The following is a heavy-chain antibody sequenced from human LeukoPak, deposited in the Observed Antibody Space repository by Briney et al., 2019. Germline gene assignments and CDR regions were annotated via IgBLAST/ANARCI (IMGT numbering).Heavy chain of an antibody. Sequence: SVKVSCKASGGTFSSYAISWVRQAPGQGLEWMGGIIPIFGTANYAQKFQGRVTITADESTSTAYMELSSLRSEDTAVYYCATDPHYYDSSGYPFDYWGQGTLVTVSS. V-gene: IGHV1-69*01. CDR2: IIPIFGTA. J-gene: IGHJ4*02. D-gene: IGHD3-22*01. CDR3: ATDPHYYDSSGYPFDY. CDR1: GGTFSSYA.